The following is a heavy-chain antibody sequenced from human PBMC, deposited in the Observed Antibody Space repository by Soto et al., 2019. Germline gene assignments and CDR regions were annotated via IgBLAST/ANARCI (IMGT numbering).Heavy chain of an antibody. V-gene: IGHV4-39*01. Sequence: PSETLSLTCNVSGDSITSNSYFWAWIRQPPGKGPEWIGSIYYSGTTYYNPSLKSRVTISVDRSKNQFSLKVSSVTAADTAVYYCARAYYDTNGYSLDPWGQGTLVTVSS. CDR3: ARAYYDTNGYSLDP. D-gene: IGHD3-22*01. CDR2: IYYSGTT. J-gene: IGHJ5*02. CDR1: GDSITSNSYF.